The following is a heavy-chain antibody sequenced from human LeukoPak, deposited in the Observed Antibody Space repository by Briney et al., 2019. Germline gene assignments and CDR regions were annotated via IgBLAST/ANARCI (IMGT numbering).Heavy chain of an antibody. CDR2: MNPDGSTI. CDR1: GFSFSGSW. D-gene: IGHD3-22*01. J-gene: IGHJ4*02. CDR3: ARVGRKGYDSSGYYLPPYFDY. Sequence: GGSLRLSCTAPGFSFSGSWMSWVRQLPGKGLEWLANMNPDGSTIVYADSVKGRFTISRNNAKNSVYLQMDGLRAEDTAVYYCARVGRKGYDSSGYYLPPYFDYWGQGTLVTVSS. V-gene: IGHV3-7*03.